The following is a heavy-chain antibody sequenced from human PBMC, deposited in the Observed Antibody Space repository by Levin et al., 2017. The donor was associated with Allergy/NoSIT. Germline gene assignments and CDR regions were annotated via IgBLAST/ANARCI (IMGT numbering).Heavy chain of an antibody. V-gene: IGHV1-18*01. Sequence: ASVKVSCKASGYTFSSYGISWVRQAPGQGLEWLGWISGYNGNTNYTQKLQGRVTMTTDTSTSTAYMELRSLRSDDTAVYYCARAGFGWSGYYYHYGLDVWGQGTTVTVSS. CDR3: ARAGFGWSGYYYHYGLDV. CDR1: GYTFSSYG. J-gene: IGHJ6*02. D-gene: IGHD3-10*01. CDR2: ISGYNGNT.